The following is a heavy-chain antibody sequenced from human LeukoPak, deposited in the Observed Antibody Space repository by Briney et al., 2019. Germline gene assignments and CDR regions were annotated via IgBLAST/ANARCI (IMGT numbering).Heavy chain of an antibody. CDR2: ISSSSSYI. V-gene: IGHV3-21*01. D-gene: IGHD3-3*01. J-gene: IGHJ4*02. CDR3: AKDWGGSWAIEY. Sequence: GGSLRLSCAASGFTFRSYSVNWVRQAPGKGLEWVSSISSSSSYIYYADSVKGRFTISRDNAKNSLYLQMNSLRAEDTAVYYCAKDWGGSWAIEYWGQGTLVTVSS. CDR1: GFTFRSYS.